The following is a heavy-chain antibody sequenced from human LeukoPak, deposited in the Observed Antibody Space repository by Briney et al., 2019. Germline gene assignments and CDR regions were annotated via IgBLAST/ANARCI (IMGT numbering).Heavy chain of an antibody. J-gene: IGHJ4*02. V-gene: IGHV7-4-1*02. D-gene: IGHD3-10*01. CDR2: INTNSGNP. Sequence: ASVKVSCKASGYSFTKYDMNWVRQAPGQGLEWMGWINTNSGNPTYAQGFTGRFVFSLDTSVSTAYLQINSLKAEDTAVYYCARNNADGEGRFGDWGQGILVTVSS. CDR3: ARNNADGEGRFGD. CDR1: GYSFTKYD.